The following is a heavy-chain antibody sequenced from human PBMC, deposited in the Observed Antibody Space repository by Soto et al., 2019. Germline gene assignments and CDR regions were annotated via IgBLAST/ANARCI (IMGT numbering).Heavy chain of an antibody. J-gene: IGHJ4*02. V-gene: IGHV3-66*01. CDR2: IYSGGST. Sequence: EVQLVESGGGLVQPGGSLRLSCAASGFTVSSNYMSWVRQAPGEGLEWVSVIYSGGSTYYADSVKDRFTISRDNSKNTLYRQMNSLRAEDTAVYYCAKYYYDSSALLHFDYWGQGTLVTVSS. CDR3: AKYYYDSSALLHFDY. CDR1: GFTVSSNY. D-gene: IGHD3-22*01.